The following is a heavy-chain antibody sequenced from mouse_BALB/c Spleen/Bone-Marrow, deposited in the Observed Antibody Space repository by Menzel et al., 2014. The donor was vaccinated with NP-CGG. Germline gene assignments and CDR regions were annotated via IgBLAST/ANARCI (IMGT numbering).Heavy chain of an antibody. V-gene: IGHV1S127*01. CDR2: IDPSDSYT. CDR3: TRGDYDWYFDV. J-gene: IGHJ1*01. D-gene: IGHD2-4*01. CDR1: GYTFTSYW. Sequence: VKLQESGAELVKPGASVKMSCKASGYTFTSYWMHWVKQKPGQGPEWIGVIDPSDSYTSYNQKFKGKATLTVDTSSSTAYMQLSSLTSEDSAVYYCTRGDYDWYFDVWGAGTTVTVSS.